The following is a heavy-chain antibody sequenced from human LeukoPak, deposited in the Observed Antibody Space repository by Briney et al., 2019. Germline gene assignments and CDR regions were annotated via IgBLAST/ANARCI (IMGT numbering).Heavy chain of an antibody. CDR1: GYTFTGYY. Sequence: GASVKVSCKASGYTFTGYYMHWVRQAPGQGLEWMGWINPNSGGTNYAQKFQGRVTMTRDTSISTAYMELSRLRSDDTAVYYCARAVWDSYGYSFDYWGQGTLVTVSS. V-gene: IGHV1-2*02. D-gene: IGHD5-18*01. J-gene: IGHJ4*02. CDR3: ARAVWDSYGYSFDY. CDR2: INPNSGGT.